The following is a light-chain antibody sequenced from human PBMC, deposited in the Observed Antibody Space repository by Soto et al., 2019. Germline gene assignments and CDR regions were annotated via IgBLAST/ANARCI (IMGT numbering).Light chain of an antibody. V-gene: IGKV4-1*01. CDR3: QQYYSIPPS. J-gene: IGKJ1*01. CDR1: QSVLYSSNNKNY. CDR2: WAS. Sequence: DIVMTQSPDSLAVSLGERATINCKSSQSVLYSSNNKNYLAWYQQKPGQPPKLLIYWASTRESGVPDRFSGSGSGTDFTLTISSLQAEDVAVYYFQQYYSIPPSFGQGTKVEIK.